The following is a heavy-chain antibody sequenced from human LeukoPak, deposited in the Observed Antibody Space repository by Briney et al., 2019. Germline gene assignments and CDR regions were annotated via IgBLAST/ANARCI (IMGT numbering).Heavy chain of an antibody. D-gene: IGHD1-1*01. Sequence: PGGSLRLSCAASGLTFSRFWMTWMRQAPGKGVECVPTIAYAASEIDYVDSVKGRFTISRDNARDSMFLQLNSLRVDATAVYYCAKVKPAGNWSPFDCWGQGTLVTVSS. CDR1: GLTFSRFW. CDR3: AKVKPAGNWSPFDC. CDR2: IAYAASEI. J-gene: IGHJ4*02. V-gene: IGHV3-7*01.